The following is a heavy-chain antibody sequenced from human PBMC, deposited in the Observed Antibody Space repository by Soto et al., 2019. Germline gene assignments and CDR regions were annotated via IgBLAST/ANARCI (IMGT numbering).Heavy chain of an antibody. CDR2: ISGSTATI. J-gene: IGHJ3*01. V-gene: IGHV3-23*01. D-gene: IGHD3-22*01. Sequence: EVQLLESGGGLVQPGGSLRLSCTASGFSFSSYAMSWVRQAPGKGLEWVSVISGSTATIHYADSVKGRFTISRDNSKNTLSLQMNSLRAEDTAVYYCAKGRTGDHDSTGSPWTFDVWGQGTMVTVSP. CDR3: AKGRTGDHDSTGSPWTFDV. CDR1: GFSFSSYA.